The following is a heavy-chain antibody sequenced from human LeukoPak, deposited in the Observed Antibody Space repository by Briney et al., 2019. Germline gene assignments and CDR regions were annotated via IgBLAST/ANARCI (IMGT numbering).Heavy chain of an antibody. CDR2: VYYSGST. Sequence: SETLSLTCTVSGSSISSGGYYWSWIRQHPGKGLEWIGYVYYSGSTYYNPSLKSRVTISVDTSKNQFSLKLSSVTAADTAVYYCASRAVVGAARYFQHWGQGTLVTVSS. J-gene: IGHJ1*01. V-gene: IGHV4-31*03. D-gene: IGHD1-26*01. CDR1: GSSISSGGYY. CDR3: ASRAVVGAARYFQH.